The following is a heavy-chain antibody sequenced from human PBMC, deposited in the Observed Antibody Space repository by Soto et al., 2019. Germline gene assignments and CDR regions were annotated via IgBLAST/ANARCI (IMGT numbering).Heavy chain of an antibody. Sequence: GGSLRLSCAASGFTFSSYGMHWVRQAPGKGLEWVAVIWYDGSNKYYADSVKGRFTISRDNSKNTLYLQMNSLRAEDTAVYYCARDGTGVAARPRGSFDYWGQGTLVTSPQ. V-gene: IGHV3-33*01. CDR3: ARDGTGVAARPRGSFDY. J-gene: IGHJ4*02. CDR1: GFTFSSYG. CDR2: IWYDGSNK. D-gene: IGHD6-6*01.